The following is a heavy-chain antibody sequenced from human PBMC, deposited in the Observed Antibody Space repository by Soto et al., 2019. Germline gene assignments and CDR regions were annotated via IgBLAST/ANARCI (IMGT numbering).Heavy chain of an antibody. CDR3: GEQIRHGWCLFEY. CDR1: GFTFSSYA. J-gene: IGHJ4*02. V-gene: IGHV3-23*01. CDR2: ISGSGGTI. D-gene: IGHD2-8*02. Sequence: EVQLLESGGGLVHPGGSLRLSCAASGFTFSSYAMTWARQAPGKGLEWVSAISGSGGTIFYADSVKGRFTVSRDNSRNTLYLKNDRLRADDPAGYYWGEQIRHGWCLFEYCGQGTLVTVSS.